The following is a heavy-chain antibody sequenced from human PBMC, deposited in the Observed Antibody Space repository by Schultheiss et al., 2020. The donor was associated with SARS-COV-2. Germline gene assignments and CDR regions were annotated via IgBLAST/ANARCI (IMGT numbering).Heavy chain of an antibody. CDR2: MNPNSGNT. CDR1: GYTFTGYY. Sequence: ASVKVSCKASGYTFTGYYMHWVRQAPGQGLEWMGWMNPNSGNTGYVQKFQGRVTMTTDTSTSTAYMELRSLRSDDTAVYYCARFRFEWLPSYYYYGMDVWGQGTTVTVSS. J-gene: IGHJ6*02. V-gene: IGHV1-2*02. CDR3: ARFRFEWLPSYYYYGMDV. D-gene: IGHD3-9*01.